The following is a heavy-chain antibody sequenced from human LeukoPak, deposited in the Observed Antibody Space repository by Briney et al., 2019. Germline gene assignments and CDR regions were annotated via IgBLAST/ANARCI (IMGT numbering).Heavy chain of an antibody. V-gene: IGHV4-59*01. CDR2: IYYSGST. CDR3: ATMITCGGVL. J-gene: IGHJ4*02. CDR1: GGSISSYY. D-gene: IGHD3-16*01. Sequence: SETLSLTCTVSGGSISSYYWSWIRQPPGKGLEWIGYIYYSGSTNYNPSLKSRVAISVDTSKNQFSLQLSSVTAADTAVYYCATMITCGGVLWGQGTLVTVSS.